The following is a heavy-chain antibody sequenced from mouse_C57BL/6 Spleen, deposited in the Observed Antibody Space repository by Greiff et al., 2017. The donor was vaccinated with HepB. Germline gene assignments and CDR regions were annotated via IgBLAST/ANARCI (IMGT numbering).Heavy chain of an antibody. CDR2: IDPSDSYT. J-gene: IGHJ2*01. Sequence: QVQLQQSGAELVKPGASVKLSCKASGYTFTSYWMQWVKQRPGQGLEWIGEIDPSDSYTNYNQKFKGKATLTVDKSSSTAYMQLSSLTSEDSAVYYCARRPFYYFDYWGQGTTLTVSS. CDR1: GYTFTSYW. CDR3: ARRPFYYFDY. V-gene: IGHV1-50*01.